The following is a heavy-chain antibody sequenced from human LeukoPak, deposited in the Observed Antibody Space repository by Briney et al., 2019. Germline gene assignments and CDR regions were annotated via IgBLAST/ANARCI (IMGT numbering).Heavy chain of an antibody. J-gene: IGHJ3*02. CDR1: GGSISSYY. Sequence: SETLSLTCTVSGGSISSYYWSWIRQPPGKGLEWIGYIYYSGSTNYNPSLKSRVTISVDTSKNQFSLKLSSVTAADTAVYYCARDHYYDSSGHHPGAFDIWGQGTMVTVSS. CDR3: ARDHYYDSSGHHPGAFDI. V-gene: IGHV4-59*01. D-gene: IGHD3-22*01. CDR2: IYYSGST.